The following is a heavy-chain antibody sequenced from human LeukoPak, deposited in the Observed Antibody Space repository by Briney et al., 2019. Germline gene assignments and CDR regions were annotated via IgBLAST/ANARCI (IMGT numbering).Heavy chain of an antibody. D-gene: IGHD3-10*01. CDR2: ISGSGGFT. V-gene: IGHV3-23*01. CDR1: GFSFSSYT. Sequence: PGGPLRLSCAASGFSFSSYTMSWVRQAPGKGLEWVSAISGSGGFTYYADSVKGRFTISRDNSKNTLFLQMNSLRAEDTAVYYCARGIDGELLHTFDYWGQGTLVTVSS. J-gene: IGHJ4*02. CDR3: ARGIDGELLHTFDY.